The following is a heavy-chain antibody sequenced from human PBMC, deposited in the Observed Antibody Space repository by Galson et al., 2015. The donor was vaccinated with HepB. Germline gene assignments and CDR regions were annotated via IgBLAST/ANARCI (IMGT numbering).Heavy chain of an antibody. V-gene: IGHV3-53*01. Sequence: SLRLSCAASGFTVSSNCMSWVRQAPGKGLEWVSVICSGASTYYADSVKGRFTISRDSSKNTLYLQMNSLRAEDTAVYYCARDGGLRYFDYWGQGTLVTVSS. J-gene: IGHJ4*02. CDR3: ARDGGLRYFDY. CDR2: ICSGAST. CDR1: GFTVSSNC. D-gene: IGHD3-16*01.